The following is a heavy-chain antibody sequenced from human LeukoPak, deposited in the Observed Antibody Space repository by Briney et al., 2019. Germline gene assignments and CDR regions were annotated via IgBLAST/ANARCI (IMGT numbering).Heavy chain of an antibody. Sequence: PGGSLRLSCAASGFTFSSYSMNWVRQAPGEGLEWVSSISSSSSYIYYADSVKGRFTISRDNAKNLLYLQMNSLRAEDTAVYYCARDSSSGGYWGQGTLVTVSS. CDR2: ISSSSSYI. CDR3: ARDSSSGGY. D-gene: IGHD6-6*01. CDR1: GFTFSSYS. V-gene: IGHV3-21*01. J-gene: IGHJ4*02.